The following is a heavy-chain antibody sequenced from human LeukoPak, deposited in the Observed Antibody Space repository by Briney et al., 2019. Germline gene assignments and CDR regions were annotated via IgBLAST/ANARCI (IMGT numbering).Heavy chain of an antibody. CDR2: INHSGST. D-gene: IGHD1/OR15-1a*01. Sequence: SETLSLTCAVYGGSFSGYYWSWIRQPPGKGLEWIGEINHSGSTNYNPSLKSRVTISVDTSKNQFSLKLSSVTAADTAVYYCARGFRGGRGTAPVLLPSGYYYYMDVWGKGTTVTVSS. CDR1: GGSFSGYY. V-gene: IGHV4-34*01. J-gene: IGHJ6*03. CDR3: ARGFRGGRGTAPVLLPSGYYYYMDV.